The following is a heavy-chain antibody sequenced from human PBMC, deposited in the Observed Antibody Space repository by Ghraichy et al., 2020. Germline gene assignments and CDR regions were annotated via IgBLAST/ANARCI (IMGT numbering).Heavy chain of an antibody. D-gene: IGHD6-13*01. V-gene: IGHV3-21*01. CDR3: HSAVGTRDFDY. Sequence: LSLTCAASGFTFSIYSMNWVRQAPGKGLEWVSSISSSSSYIYYADSVKGRFTISRDNAKNSLYLQMNSLRAEDTAVYYCHSAVGTRDFDYWGQGTLVTVSS. CDR2: ISSSSSYI. J-gene: IGHJ4*02. CDR1: GFTFSIYS.